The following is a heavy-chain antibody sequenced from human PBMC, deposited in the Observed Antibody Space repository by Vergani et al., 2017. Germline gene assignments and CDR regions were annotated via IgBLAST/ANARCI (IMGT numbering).Heavy chain of an antibody. CDR1: GFTFSSYA. Sequence: QVQLVESGGGVVQPGRSLRLSCAASGFTFSSYAMHWVRQAPGKGLEWVAVISYDGSNKYYADSVKGRFTISRDNSKNTLYLQMNSLRAEDTAVYYCARTSGSYRTPFDYWGQGTPVTVSS. CDR3: ARTSGSYRTPFDY. CDR2: ISYDGSNK. V-gene: IGHV3-30-3*01. J-gene: IGHJ4*02. D-gene: IGHD1-26*01.